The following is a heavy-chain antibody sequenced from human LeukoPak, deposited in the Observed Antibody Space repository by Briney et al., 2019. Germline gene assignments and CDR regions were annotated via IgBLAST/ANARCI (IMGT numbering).Heavy chain of an antibody. V-gene: IGHV3-48*01. CDR2: ISSSSSTI. CDR3: ARDGVLGLIDGYFDY. J-gene: IGHJ4*02. Sequence: LSLTCAASGFTFSSYAMSWVRQAPGKGLEWVSYISSSSSTIYYADSVKGRFTISRDNAKNSLYLQMNSLRAEDTAVYYCARDGVLGLIDGYFDYWGQGTLVTVSS. D-gene: IGHD2/OR15-2a*01. CDR1: GFTFSSYA.